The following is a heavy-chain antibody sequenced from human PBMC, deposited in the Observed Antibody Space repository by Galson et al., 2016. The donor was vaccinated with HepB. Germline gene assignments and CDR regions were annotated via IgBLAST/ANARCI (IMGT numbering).Heavy chain of an antibody. J-gene: IGHJ5*02. CDR3: ARGPLTVNTYCCWFDP. V-gene: IGHV3-30-3*01. CDR2: ISYDGSNK. CDR1: GITFSSYA. D-gene: IGHD4-17*01. Sequence: SLRLSCAASGITFSSYAMHWVRQAPGKGLEWVAVISYDGSNKYYADSVKGRFTISRDNSKNTLYLKMNSLRAEDTAVYYCARGPLTVNTYCCWFDPWGQGTLVTVSS.